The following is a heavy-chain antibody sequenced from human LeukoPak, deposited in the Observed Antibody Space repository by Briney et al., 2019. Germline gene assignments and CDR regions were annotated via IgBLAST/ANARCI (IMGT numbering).Heavy chain of an antibody. CDR3: ARVQYGDYSFDY. J-gene: IGHJ4*02. CDR1: GYNFAKYW. D-gene: IGHD4-17*01. CDR2: IYPGDSDT. V-gene: IGHV5-51*01. Sequence: GESLKISCKGFGYNFAKYWIGWVRQMPGKGLEWMGIIYPGDSDTRYSPSFQGQVTISADKSISTAYLQWSSLKASDTAMYYCARVQYGDYSFDYWGQGTLVTVSS.